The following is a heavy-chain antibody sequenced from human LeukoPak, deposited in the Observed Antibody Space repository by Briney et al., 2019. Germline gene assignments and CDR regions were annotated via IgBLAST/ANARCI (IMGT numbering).Heavy chain of an antibody. Sequence: SETLSLTCAVDGGSFSGYYWSWIRQPPGKGLEWIGEINHSGSTNYNPSLKSRATISVDTSKNQFSLKLSSVTAADTAVYYCARDASTYYYDSSGLDYWGQGTLVTVSS. CDR1: GGSFSGYY. CDR2: INHSGST. CDR3: ARDASTYYYDSSGLDY. V-gene: IGHV4-34*01. D-gene: IGHD3-22*01. J-gene: IGHJ4*02.